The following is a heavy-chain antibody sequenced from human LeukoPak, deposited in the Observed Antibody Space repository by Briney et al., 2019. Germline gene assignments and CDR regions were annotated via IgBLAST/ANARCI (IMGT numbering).Heavy chain of an antibody. Sequence: SETLSLTCTVSGGAINSYFWSWIRQPPGKGLKWIGDIYNSGSTNYNPSLKRRVTISVDTSKKQFSLNLRSVTAADTAVYYCARENLRYHFDDWGQGTLVTVSS. CDR1: GGAINSYF. J-gene: IGHJ4*02. D-gene: IGHD4-17*01. CDR3: ARENLRYHFDD. CDR2: IYNSGST. V-gene: IGHV4-59*01.